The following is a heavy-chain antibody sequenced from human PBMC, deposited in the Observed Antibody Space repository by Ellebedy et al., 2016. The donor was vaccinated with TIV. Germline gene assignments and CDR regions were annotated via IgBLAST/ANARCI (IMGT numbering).Heavy chain of an antibody. D-gene: IGHD2-21*01. Sequence: GESLKISCAASGFAFSSYAMSWVRQAPGKGLEWVSTIDKSGRSTYYADSVKGRFTSSRDNSKNTLYLQVNSRTAEDTAVYDCAKLAGVHVWYFDYWGQGTLVTVSS. J-gene: IGHJ4*02. CDR2: IDKSGRST. CDR1: GFAFSSYA. CDR3: AKLAGVHVWYFDY. V-gene: IGHV3-23*05.